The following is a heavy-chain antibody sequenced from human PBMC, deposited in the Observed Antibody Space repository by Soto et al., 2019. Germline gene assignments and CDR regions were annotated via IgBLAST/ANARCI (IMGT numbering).Heavy chain of an antibody. CDR2: IYHSGST. V-gene: IGHV4-4*02. CDR3: ARDLRAAAGNFFDY. J-gene: IGHJ4*02. D-gene: IGHD6-13*01. CDR1: GGSISSSNW. Sequence: SETLSLTCAVSGGSISSSNWWSWVRQPPGKGLEWIGEIYHSGSTNYNPSLKSRVTISVDKSKNQFSLKLSSVTAADTAVYYCARDLRAAAGNFFDYWGQGTPGTVSS.